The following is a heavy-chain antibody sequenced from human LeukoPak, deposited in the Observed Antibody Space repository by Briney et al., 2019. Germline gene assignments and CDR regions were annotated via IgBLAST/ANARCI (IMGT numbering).Heavy chain of an antibody. CDR1: GYSFTTYW. CDR2: IYPGDSDT. D-gene: IGHD3-22*01. J-gene: IGHJ4*02. CDR3: ARRWYDSSGYSRHFDY. Sequence: GGSLKISCKGSGYSFTTYWIGWVRQMPGKGLEWMGNIYPGDSDTRYSPSFQGQVTISADKSITTAYLQWSSLRASDTAIYYCARRWYDSSGYSRHFDYWGQGTLVTVPS. V-gene: IGHV5-51*01.